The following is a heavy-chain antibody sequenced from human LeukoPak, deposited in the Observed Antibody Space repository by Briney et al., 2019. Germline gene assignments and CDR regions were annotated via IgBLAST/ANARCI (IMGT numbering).Heavy chain of an antibody. D-gene: IGHD2-2*01. J-gene: IGHJ4*02. CDR3: ARGRCVGSPNCYYFDS. CDR1: GYAFSNYD. Sequence: ASVKVSCKASGYAFSNYDINWVRQATGQGFEWIGKMNPNSGNTGFDQKFQGRVTLTRDTSISTAYMEVTSLRSEDTAVYYCARGRCVGSPNCYYFDSWGQGTLATVSS. V-gene: IGHV1-8*01. CDR2: MNPNSGNT.